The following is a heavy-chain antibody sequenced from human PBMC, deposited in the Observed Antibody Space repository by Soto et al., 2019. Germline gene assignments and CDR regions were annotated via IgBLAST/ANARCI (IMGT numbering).Heavy chain of an antibody. D-gene: IGHD3-9*01. CDR2: IYYRGNT. CDR1: GDSINSDSYY. CDR3: ARLEGLATISYYFDY. J-gene: IGHJ4*02. Sequence: QLQLQESGPGLVKPSETLSLTCSVSGDSINSDSYYWGWIRQPPGKELEWIGSIYYRGNTYYNPYLKPRVTISLHKSKSQSSLKLNSGTAADSAVYFCARLEGLATISYYFDYWGQGTLVTVSS. V-gene: IGHV4-39*01.